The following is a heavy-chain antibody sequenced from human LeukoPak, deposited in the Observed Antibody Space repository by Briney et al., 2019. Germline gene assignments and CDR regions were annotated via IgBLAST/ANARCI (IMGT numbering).Heavy chain of an antibody. J-gene: IGHJ5*02. CDR1: GISITSGDYY. Sequence: SQTLSLTCTVSGISITSGDYYWTWIRQPPGKGLEWVAYTHHTGNTYYNSSLQSRLTISVDTSKNQFSLKLTLVTAADTAMYYCTRHLSGSSWFDPWGQGTLVTVSS. D-gene: IGHD1-26*01. V-gene: IGHV4-30-4*08. CDR2: THHTGNT. CDR3: TRHLSGSSWFDP.